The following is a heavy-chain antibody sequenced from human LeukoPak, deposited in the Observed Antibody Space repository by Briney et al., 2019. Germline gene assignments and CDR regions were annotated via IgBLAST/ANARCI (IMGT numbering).Heavy chain of an antibody. V-gene: IGHV1-46*01. CDR1: GYTFTSYY. CDR2: INPSGGST. CDR3: ARGVGYNFGLYYYYGMDV. Sequence: GASVKVSCKASGYTFTSYYIHWVRQAPGQGLEWMGIINPSGGSTNNAQKFQGRVTITRDTSASTAYMELSSLRSEDTAVYYCARGVGYNFGLYYYYGMDVWGQGTTVTVSS. J-gene: IGHJ6*02. D-gene: IGHD5-18*01.